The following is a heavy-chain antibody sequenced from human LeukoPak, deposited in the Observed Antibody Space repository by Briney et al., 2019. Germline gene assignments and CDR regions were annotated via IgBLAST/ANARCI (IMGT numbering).Heavy chain of an antibody. Sequence: PSETLSLTCTVSGGSISSYYWSWIRQPPGKGLEWIGYIYYSGSTNYNPSLKSRVTISVDTSKNQFSLKLSSVTAADTAVYYCARGPTYGSRSDYFDYWGQGTLVTVSS. D-gene: IGHD3-10*01. CDR1: GGSISSYY. CDR2: IYYSGST. J-gene: IGHJ4*02. V-gene: IGHV4-59*01. CDR3: ARGPTYGSRSDYFDY.